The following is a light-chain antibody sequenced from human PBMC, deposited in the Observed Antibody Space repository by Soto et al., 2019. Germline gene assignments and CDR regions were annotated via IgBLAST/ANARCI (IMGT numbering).Light chain of an antibody. CDR1: SSDVGGYNY. Sequence: QSVLTQPASVSGSPGQSITISCTGTSSDVGGYNYVSWYQHHPGKAPKLIIYEVTYRPSGVSDRFSGSKSGNTASLTISGLQGEDEADYYCCYFSSSNTLEVFGTGTKVTVL. CDR3: CYFSSSNTLEV. CDR2: EVT. J-gene: IGLJ1*01. V-gene: IGLV2-14*01.